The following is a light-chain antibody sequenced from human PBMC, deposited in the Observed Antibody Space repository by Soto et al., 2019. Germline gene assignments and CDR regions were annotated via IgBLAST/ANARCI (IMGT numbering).Light chain of an antibody. CDR3: QQDDSYPPT. Sequence: AIRMTQSPSSFSASTGDRVTITCRASQGISSYLAWYQQKPGKAPKLLIYAASTLQSGVPSRFSGSGSGTDFTLTISCLQSEDFATYYCQQDDSYPPTFGQGTKVEI. J-gene: IGKJ1*01. CDR1: QGISSY. CDR2: AAS. V-gene: IGKV1-8*01.